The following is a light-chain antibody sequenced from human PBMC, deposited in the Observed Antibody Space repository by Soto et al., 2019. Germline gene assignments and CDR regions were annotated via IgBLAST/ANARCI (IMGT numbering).Light chain of an antibody. Sequence: QSALTPPASVSGSPGHSITISCTRTSSDVGGYNSVSWYRQDPGKAPKLIIYDVTYRPSGVSNRFSGSKSGNTASLTISGLQSEDEADYHCSSFTSSITYVFGTGTKVTVL. J-gene: IGLJ1*01. V-gene: IGLV2-14*01. CDR2: DVT. CDR1: SSDVGGYNS. CDR3: SSFTSSITYV.